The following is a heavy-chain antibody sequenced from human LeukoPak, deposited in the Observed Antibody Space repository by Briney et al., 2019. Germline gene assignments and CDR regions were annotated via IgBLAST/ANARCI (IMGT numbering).Heavy chain of an antibody. D-gene: IGHD6-25*01. Sequence: ASVKVSCKASGYTFTSYGISWVRQAPGQGLEWMGWISAYNGNTNYAQKLQGRVTMTTDTSTSTAYMELRSLRSDDTAVYYCARGSSGWLTSENWFDPWGQGTLVTVSS. CDR1: GYTFTSYG. J-gene: IGHJ5*02. CDR2: ISAYNGNT. CDR3: ARGSSGWLTSENWFDP. V-gene: IGHV1-18*01.